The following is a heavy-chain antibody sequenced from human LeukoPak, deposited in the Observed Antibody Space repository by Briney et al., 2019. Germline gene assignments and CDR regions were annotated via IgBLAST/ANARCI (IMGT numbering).Heavy chain of an antibody. CDR2: ISTGGSLI. CDR1: GFSFSTYE. CDR3: ARDDYYDNSGYCDY. J-gene: IGHJ4*02. V-gene: IGHV3-48*03. Sequence: GGSLRLSCAASGFSFSTYEMNWVRQAPGKGLEWISYISTGGSLIYYADSMKGRFTISRDNAKNSLYLQMNSLRAEDTAVYYCARDDYYDNSGYCDYWGQGTLVTVSS. D-gene: IGHD3-22*01.